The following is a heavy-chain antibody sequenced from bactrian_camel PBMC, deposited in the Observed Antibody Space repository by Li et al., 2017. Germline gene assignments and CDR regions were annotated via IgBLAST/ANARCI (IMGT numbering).Heavy chain of an antibody. Sequence: DVQLVESGGGSVEAGGSLRLSCTASKATDSSVSGSVCMGWFRQAPGKQREGIAGIRRDGDEYYAGSVKGRFTISQDNAKNIIYLQMSSLTPDDTAMYYCAAGTRIIVGDYCDGITAWGQGTQVTVS. CDR2: IRRDGDE. V-gene: IGHV3S67*01. D-gene: IGHD3*01. J-gene: IGHJ6*01. CDR1: KATDSSVS. CDR3: AAGTRIIVGDYCDGITA.